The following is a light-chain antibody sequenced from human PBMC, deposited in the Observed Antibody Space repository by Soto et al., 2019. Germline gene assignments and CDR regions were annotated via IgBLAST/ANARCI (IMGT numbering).Light chain of an antibody. Sequence: QSVLTQPPSASGTPGQRVTISCSGSSSNIGSNYVYWYQQLPGTVPQLLIYRNSERPSGVPDRFSGSKSGTSASLAIIGLRSEDEADYYCAAWDDSLSGVVFGGGTKLTVL. CDR2: RNS. V-gene: IGLV1-47*01. CDR3: AAWDDSLSGVV. CDR1: SSNIGSNY. J-gene: IGLJ2*01.